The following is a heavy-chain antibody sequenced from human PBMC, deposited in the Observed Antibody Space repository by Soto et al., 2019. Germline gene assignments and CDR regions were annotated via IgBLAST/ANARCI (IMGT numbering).Heavy chain of an antibody. CDR1: GGTFSSYA. CDR2: IIPIFGTA. J-gene: IGHJ3*02. V-gene: IGHV1-69*12. Sequence: QVQLVQSGAEVKKPGSSVKVSCKASGGTFSSYAISWVRQAPGQGLEWMGGIIPIFGTANYAQKFQGRVTXXAXEXXSTAYMELSSLRSEDTAVYYCARKGAMAKGDAFDIWGQGTMVTVSS. D-gene: IGHD5-18*01. CDR3: ARKGAMAKGDAFDI.